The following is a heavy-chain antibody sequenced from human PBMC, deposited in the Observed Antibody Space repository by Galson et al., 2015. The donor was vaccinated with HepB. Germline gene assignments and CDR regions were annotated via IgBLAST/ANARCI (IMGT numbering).Heavy chain of an antibody. CDR2: ISWNSGSI. Sequence: SLRLSCAGSGLTLSGYWMSWVRQAPGKGLEWVSGISWNSGSIGYADSVKGRFTISRDNAKNSLYLQMNSLRAEDTALYYCAKDRQLGPSGGFDYWGQGTQVTVSS. CDR3: AKDRQLGPSGGFDY. D-gene: IGHD1-26*01. CDR1: GLTLSGYW. V-gene: IGHV3-9*01. J-gene: IGHJ4*02.